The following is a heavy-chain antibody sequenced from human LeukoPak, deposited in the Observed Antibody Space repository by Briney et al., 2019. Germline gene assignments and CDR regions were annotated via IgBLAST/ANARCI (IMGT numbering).Heavy chain of an antibody. Sequence: SETLSLTCAVYGESFSSYYWSWIRQPPGKGLEWIGEINHSGSTNYNPSLKSRVTISVDTSKNQFSLKLSSVTAADTAVYYCAREQARYWYFDLWGRGTLVTVSS. J-gene: IGHJ2*01. CDR3: AREQARYWYFDL. V-gene: IGHV4-34*01. CDR1: GESFSSYY. CDR2: INHSGST.